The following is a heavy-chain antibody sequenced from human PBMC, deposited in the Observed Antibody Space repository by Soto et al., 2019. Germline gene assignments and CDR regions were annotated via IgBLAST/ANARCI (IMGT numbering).Heavy chain of an antibody. CDR2: IYYSGST. CDR3: ARRPPELYSSGWYYFDY. CDR1: GGSISSYY. V-gene: IGHV4-59*08. Sequence: PSETLSLTCTVSGGSISSYYWSWIRQPPGKGLEWIGYIYYSGSTNYNPSLKSRVTMSVDTSKNQFSLKLSSVTAADTAVYFCARRPPELYSSGWYYFDYWGQGTLVTVSS. J-gene: IGHJ4*02. D-gene: IGHD6-19*01.